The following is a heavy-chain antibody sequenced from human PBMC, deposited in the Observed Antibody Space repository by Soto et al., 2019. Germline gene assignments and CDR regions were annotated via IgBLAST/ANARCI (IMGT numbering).Heavy chain of an antibody. CDR3: ARDLTTVIMNWFDP. V-gene: IGHV3-30-3*01. Sequence: QVQLVESGGGVVQPGRSLRLSCAASGFTFSSYAMHWVRQAPGKGLEWVAVISYDGSNKYYADSVKGRFTISRDNSQNTLYLQMNSLRAEDTAVYYCARDLTTVIMNWFDPWGQGTLVTVSS. CDR1: GFTFSSYA. D-gene: IGHD4-17*01. CDR2: ISYDGSNK. J-gene: IGHJ5*02.